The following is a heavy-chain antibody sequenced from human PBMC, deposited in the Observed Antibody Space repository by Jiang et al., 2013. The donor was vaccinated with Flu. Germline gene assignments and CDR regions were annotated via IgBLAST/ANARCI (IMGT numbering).Heavy chain of an antibody. CDR3: ARDKFRVGLVRAFDI. CDR1: GYTFTGYY. J-gene: IGHJ3*02. Sequence: GAEVKKPGASVKVSCKASGYTFTGYYMHWVRQAPGQGLEWMGWINPNSGGTNYAQKFQGWVTMTRDTSISTAYMELSRLRSDDTAVYYCARDKFRVGLVRAFDIWGQGTMVTVSS. CDR2: INPNSGGT. V-gene: IGHV1-2*04. D-gene: IGHD6-19*01.